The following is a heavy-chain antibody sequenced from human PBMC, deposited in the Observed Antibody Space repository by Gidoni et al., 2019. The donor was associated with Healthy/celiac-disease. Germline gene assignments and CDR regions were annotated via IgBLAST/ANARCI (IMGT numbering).Heavy chain of an antibody. CDR2: ISSSVSTI. J-gene: IGHJ2*01. CDR1: GFTFRSYE. D-gene: IGHD3-22*01. V-gene: IGHV3-48*03. CDR3: ARDSYYYDSSGYRYWYFDL. Sequence: EVQLVESGGGLVQPGGSLRLSCAASGFTFRSYEMNWVRQAPGKGLEWVSYISSSVSTIYYANSVKGRFTISRDNAKNSLYLQMNSLRAEDTAVYYCARDSYYYDSSGYRYWYFDLWGRGTLVTVSS.